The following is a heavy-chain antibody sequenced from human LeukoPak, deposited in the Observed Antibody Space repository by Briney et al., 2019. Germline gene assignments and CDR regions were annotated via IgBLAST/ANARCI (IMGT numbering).Heavy chain of an antibody. CDR1: GFTFSDYY. Sequence: PGGSLRLSCAASGFTFSDYYMSWIRQAPGKGLEWVSYISSSGSTIYYADSVKGRFTISRDNAKNSLYLRMNSLRAEDTAVYYCAREPVYFDWLFSPNDAFDIWGQGTMVTVSP. CDR3: AREPVYFDWLFSPNDAFDI. J-gene: IGHJ3*02. CDR2: ISSSGSTI. D-gene: IGHD3-9*01. V-gene: IGHV3-11*01.